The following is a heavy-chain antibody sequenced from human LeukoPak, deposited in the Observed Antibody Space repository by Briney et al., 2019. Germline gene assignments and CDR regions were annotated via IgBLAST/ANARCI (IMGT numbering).Heavy chain of an antibody. D-gene: IGHD3-22*01. CDR1: GFTFSNYA. J-gene: IGHJ4*02. CDR3: AKDMYYYDSSGYSGIDY. Sequence: PGGSLRLSCAASGFTFSNYALHWVRQAPGKGLEWVAVMSYDGTNKYYADSVKGRFTISRDNSKNTLYLQMNSLRAEDTAVYYCAKDMYYYDSSGYSGIDYWGQGTLVTVSS. V-gene: IGHV3-30*04. CDR2: MSYDGTNK.